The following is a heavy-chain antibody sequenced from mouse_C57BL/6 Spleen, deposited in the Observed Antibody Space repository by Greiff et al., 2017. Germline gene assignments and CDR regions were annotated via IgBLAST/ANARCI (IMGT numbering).Heavy chain of an antibody. CDR1: GYAFSSSW. J-gene: IGHJ3*01. CDR3: ESPLYYYGSSWFAY. D-gene: IGHD1-1*01. V-gene: IGHV1-82*01. CDR2: IYPGDGDT. Sequence: VQLQQSGPELVKPGASVKISCKASGYAFSSSWMNWVKQRPGKGLEWIGRIYPGDGDTNYNGKFKGKATLTADKSSSTAYMQLSSLTSEDSAVYFCESPLYYYGSSWFAYWGQGTLVTVSA.